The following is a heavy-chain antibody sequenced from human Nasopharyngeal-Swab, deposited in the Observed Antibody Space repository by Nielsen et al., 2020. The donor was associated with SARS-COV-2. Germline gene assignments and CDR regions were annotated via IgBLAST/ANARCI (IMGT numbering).Heavy chain of an antibody. D-gene: IGHD3-10*01. J-gene: IGHJ3*02. Sequence: GESLKISCIASGFNFNIYAMAWVRRTPGRGLQWVSGISASGGSTYYTDSVKGRFAVSRDNSRNTLYLQMHSLRVEDTALYYCAKDDVVRGDAFDIWGQGTMVTVSS. CDR3: AKDDVVRGDAFDI. CDR1: GFNFNIYA. V-gene: IGHV3-23*01. CDR2: ISASGGST.